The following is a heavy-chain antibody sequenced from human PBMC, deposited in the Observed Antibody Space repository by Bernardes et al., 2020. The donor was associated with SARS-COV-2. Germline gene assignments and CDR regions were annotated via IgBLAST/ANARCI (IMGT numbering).Heavy chain of an antibody. CDR3: ARSDYAGSGRGFDAFDI. Sequence: GGSLRLSCAASGFTFSSYHMNWVRQAPGKGPEWVSSVSDAAYYAASVRGRFTLSRDNARNTLYLQMDSLSAEDTAIYYCARSDYAGSGRGFDAFDIWGQGTMVTVSS. CDR1: GFTFSSYH. CDR2: VSDAA. J-gene: IGHJ3*02. D-gene: IGHD3-10*01. V-gene: IGHV3-21*06.